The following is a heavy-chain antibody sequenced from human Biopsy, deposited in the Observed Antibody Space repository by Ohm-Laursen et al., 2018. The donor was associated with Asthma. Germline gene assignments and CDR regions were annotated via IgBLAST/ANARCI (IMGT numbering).Heavy chain of an antibody. D-gene: IGHD5-24*01. Sequence: TLSLTCAVSGGSISSGGYSWSWIRQPPGKGLEWIGYIYHSGSTYYNPSLKSRVTISVDRSKNQFSLKLSSVTAADTAVYYCAWVKDGYNFDYWGQGTLVTVSS. V-gene: IGHV4-30-2*01. CDR2: IYHSGST. J-gene: IGHJ4*02. CDR1: GGSISSGGYS. CDR3: AWVKDGYNFDY.